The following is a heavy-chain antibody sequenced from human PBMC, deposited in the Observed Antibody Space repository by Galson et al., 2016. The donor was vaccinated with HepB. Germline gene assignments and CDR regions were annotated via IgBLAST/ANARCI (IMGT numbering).Heavy chain of an antibody. J-gene: IGHJ3*01. CDR3: AKTGGNFWSGYYTGRLDTFDL. CDR1: GFTFSSYA. V-gene: IGHV3-23*01. CDR2: ISGSSGIT. D-gene: IGHD3-3*01. Sequence: SLRLSCAASGFTFSSYAMTWVRQAPGKGLEWVSTISGSSGITYYADSVKGRFTISRGNSKNTLFLQMDSLRLEDTAVYSCAKTGGNFWSGYYTGRLDTFDLWGLGTMVTVSS.